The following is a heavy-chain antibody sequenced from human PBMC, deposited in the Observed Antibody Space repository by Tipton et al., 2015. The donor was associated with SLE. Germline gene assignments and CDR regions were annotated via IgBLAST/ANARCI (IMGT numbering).Heavy chain of an antibody. CDR2: IYHSGST. CDR1: GGSISSSNW. D-gene: IGHD3-3*01. Sequence: TLSLTCAVSGGSISSSNWWSWVRQPPGKGLEWIGEIYHSGSTNYNPSLKSRVTISVDKSKNQFSLKLSSVTAADTAVYYCARDLRFLEWLLPGAFDIWGQGTMVPVSS. V-gene: IGHV4-4*02. CDR3: ARDLRFLEWLLPGAFDI. J-gene: IGHJ3*02.